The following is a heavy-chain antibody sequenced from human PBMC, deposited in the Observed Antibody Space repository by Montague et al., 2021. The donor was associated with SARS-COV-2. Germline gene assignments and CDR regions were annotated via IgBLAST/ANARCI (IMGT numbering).Heavy chain of an antibody. CDR3: ARGGGYYNYGLDV. J-gene: IGHJ6*02. V-gene: IGHV4-59*01. CDR1: GGSISNYY. Sequence: SQTLSLTCTVSGGSISNYYWSWIRQPPWRGLEWIGYIYYSGSTDYSPSLQSRVTISLDTSKNQFSLKVTSVTAADTAVYYCARGGGYYNYGLDVWGPGTTVTVSS. CDR2: IYYSGST. D-gene: IGHD3-22*01.